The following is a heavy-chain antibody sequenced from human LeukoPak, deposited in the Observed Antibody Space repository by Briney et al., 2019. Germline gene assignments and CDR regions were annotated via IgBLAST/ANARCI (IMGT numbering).Heavy chain of an antibody. D-gene: IGHD1-26*01. CDR3: ALLGIVRSY. Sequence: PGGSLRLSCAASGFTFSSYGMHWVRQAPGKGLEWVAVISYDGSNKYYADSVKGRFTISRDNSKNTLYLQMNSLRAEDTAVYYCALLGIVRSYWGQGTLVTVSS. J-gene: IGHJ4*02. V-gene: IGHV3-30*03. CDR2: ISYDGSNK. CDR1: GFTFSSYG.